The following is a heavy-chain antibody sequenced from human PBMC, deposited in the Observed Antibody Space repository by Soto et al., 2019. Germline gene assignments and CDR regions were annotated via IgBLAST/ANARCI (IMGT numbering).Heavy chain of an antibody. Sequence: QVQLVQSGAEVKKPGASVKVSCKASGYTFTNFGISWVRQAPGQGLGWMGWISAYNGNTNDAQNLQGRVTRTADESTSTAYMERRSLRSDDTAVYYGARGGTPIVCRGQGTLGTVSS. D-gene: IGHD3-16*01. V-gene: IGHV1-18*01. J-gene: IGHJ4*02. CDR3: ARGGTPIVC. CDR2: ISAYNGNT. CDR1: GYTFTNFG.